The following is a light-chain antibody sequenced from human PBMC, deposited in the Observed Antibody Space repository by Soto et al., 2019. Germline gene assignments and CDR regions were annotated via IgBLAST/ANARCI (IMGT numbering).Light chain of an antibody. CDR1: QDINIW. CDR3: QQDTNYRT. Sequence: DIQMTQSPSTLSASVGDRVTITCRASQDINIWLAWYQQKLGKAPNLLIYKSSTLKSGVPSRFNGSGSGTEFTLTIYSLQPNDFATYFCQQDTNYRTFGQGTKVEIK. V-gene: IGKV1-5*03. J-gene: IGKJ1*01. CDR2: KSS.